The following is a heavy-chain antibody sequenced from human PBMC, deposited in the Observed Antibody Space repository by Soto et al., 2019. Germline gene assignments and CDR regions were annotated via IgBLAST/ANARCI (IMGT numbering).Heavy chain of an antibody. D-gene: IGHD6-13*01. CDR2: VYYSGTT. V-gene: IGHV4-59*01. CDR3: ARAGSTWRYFFDY. CDR1: GVSISSYY. Sequence: LSLTCTVSGVSISSYYWTWIRQPPGKGLEWVGYVYYSGTTYYNPSLQSRVTISVDTSKNQFSLKVKSVTAADTAIYYCARAGSTWRYFFDYWGQGSLVTVPQ. J-gene: IGHJ4*02.